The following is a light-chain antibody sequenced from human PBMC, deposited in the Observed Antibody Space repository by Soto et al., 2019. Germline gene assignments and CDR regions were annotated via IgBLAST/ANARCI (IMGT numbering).Light chain of an antibody. CDR1: QSVSSN. Sequence: EIVMTQSPATLSVSPGERATLSCRDSQSVSSNLAWYQQKPGQAPRHLIYGASTRATGIPARFSGSGSGTEFTLTISSLLSEDFAVYYCQQYNNWPPEKTFGQGTKVDIK. CDR2: GAS. J-gene: IGKJ1*01. V-gene: IGKV3-15*01. CDR3: QQYNNWPPEKT.